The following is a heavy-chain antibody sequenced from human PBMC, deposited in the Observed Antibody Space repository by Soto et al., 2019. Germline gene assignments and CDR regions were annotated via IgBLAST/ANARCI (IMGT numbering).Heavy chain of an antibody. CDR2: ISGTGGST. CDR1: GLTFSSYA. V-gene: IGHV3-23*01. D-gene: IGHD1-26*01. Sequence: PGGSLRLSCAASGLTFSSYAMSWVRQAPGKGLEWVSSISGTGGSTYYADSVKGRFTIPRDNSKNTLYLQMNSLRADDTAVYYCARDMSGGTYNYYYGMDVWGQGTTVTVSS. J-gene: IGHJ6*02. CDR3: ARDMSGGTYNYYYGMDV.